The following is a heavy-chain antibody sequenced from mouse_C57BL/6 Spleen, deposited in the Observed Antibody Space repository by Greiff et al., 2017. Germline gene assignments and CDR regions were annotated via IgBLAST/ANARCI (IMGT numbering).Heavy chain of an antibody. J-gene: IGHJ4*01. D-gene: IGHD1-1*01. V-gene: IGHV1-69*01. CDR1: GYTFTSYW. CDR2: IDPSDSYT. Sequence: QVHVKQPGAELVMPGASVKLSCKASGYTFTSYWMHWVKQRPGQGPEWIGEIDPSDSYTNYNQKFKGKSTLTVDKSSSTAYMQLSSLTSEDSAVYYCARRSITTVVAPYAMDYWGQGTSVTVSS. CDR3: ARRSITTVVAPYAMDY.